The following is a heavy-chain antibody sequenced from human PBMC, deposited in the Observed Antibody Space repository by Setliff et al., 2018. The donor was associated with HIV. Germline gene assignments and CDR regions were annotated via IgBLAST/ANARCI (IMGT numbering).Heavy chain of an antibody. CDR1: GGSISSHF. CDR3: ARRLGATVFYYFDY. CDR2: VSYSGST. D-gene: IGHD3-16*01. J-gene: IGHJ4*02. V-gene: IGHV4-59*11. Sequence: SETLSLTCTVSGGSISSHFWSWIRQPPGKGLEWIGTVSYSGSTNYNPSLKSRVTISVDTSENQFSLKLSSVAAADTAVYYCARRLGATVFYYFDYWGQGTLVTVSS.